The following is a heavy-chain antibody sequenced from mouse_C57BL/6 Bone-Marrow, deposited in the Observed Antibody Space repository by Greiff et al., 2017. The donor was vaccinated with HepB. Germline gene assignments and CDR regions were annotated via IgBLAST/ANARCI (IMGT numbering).Heavy chain of an antibody. CDR3: TKAITTVVGGDWYFDV. J-gene: IGHJ1*03. Sequence: EVKLVESGEGLVKPGGSLKLSCAASGFTFSSYAMSWVRQTPEKRLEWVAYISSGGDYIYYADTVKGRFTISRDNARNTLYLQMSSLKSEDTAMYYCTKAITTVVGGDWYFDVWGTGTTVTVSS. CDR2: ISSGGDYI. CDR1: GFTFSSYA. D-gene: IGHD1-1*01. V-gene: IGHV5-9-1*02.